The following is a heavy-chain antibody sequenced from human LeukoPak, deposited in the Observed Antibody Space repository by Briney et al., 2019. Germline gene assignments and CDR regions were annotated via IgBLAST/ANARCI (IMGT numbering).Heavy chain of an antibody. CDR2: INPNSGGT. V-gene: IGHV1-2*02. CDR1: GYTFTGYY. Sequence: GASVKVSCKASGYTFTGYYMHWVRQAPGPGLEWMGWINPNSGGTNYAQKFQGRVTMTRDTSISTAYMELSRLRSDDTAVYYCVLLRDGYNGGPFDYWGQGTLVTVSS. D-gene: IGHD5-24*01. J-gene: IGHJ4*02. CDR3: VLLRDGYNGGPFDY.